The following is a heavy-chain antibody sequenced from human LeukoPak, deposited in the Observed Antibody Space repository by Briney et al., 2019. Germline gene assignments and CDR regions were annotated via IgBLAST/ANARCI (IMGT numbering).Heavy chain of an antibody. J-gene: IGHJ5*01. V-gene: IGHV4-38-2*02. CDR3: VTDVLLCGGSICNFFDP. CDR2: VSHSGTT. Sequence: SETLSLTCSVSGHSITTGYFWAWIRQSPGKGLERIASVSHSGTTHYNPPLKSRVTISLDTSRNQLSLKLSSVTAADTAVYYCVTDVLLCGGSICNFFDPWGQGTLVTVSS. CDR1: GHSITTGYF. D-gene: IGHD2-15*01.